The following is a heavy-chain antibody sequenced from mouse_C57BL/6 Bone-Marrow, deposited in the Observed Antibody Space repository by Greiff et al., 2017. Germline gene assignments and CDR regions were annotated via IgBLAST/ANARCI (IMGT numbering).Heavy chain of an antibody. J-gene: IGHJ2*01. V-gene: IGHV1-81*01. Sequence: VQLQESGAELARPGASVKLSCKASGYTFTSYGISWVKQRTGQGLEWIGEIYPRSGNTYYNEKFKGKATLTADKSSSTAYMELRSLTSEDSAVYFCARRDYYGPRVFDYWGQGTTLTVSS. CDR2: IYPRSGNT. D-gene: IGHD1-2*01. CDR1: GYTFTSYG. CDR3: ARRDYYGPRVFDY.